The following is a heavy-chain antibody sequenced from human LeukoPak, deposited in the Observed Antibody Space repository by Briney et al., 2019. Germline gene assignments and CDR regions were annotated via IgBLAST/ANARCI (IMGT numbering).Heavy chain of an antibody. CDR2: IKSKTDGGTT. J-gene: IGHJ4*02. Sequence: PGGSLRLSCAASGFTFSNAWMNWVRQAPGKGLEWVGRIKSKTDGGTTDYAAPVKGRFTISRDDSKNTLYLQMNSLKTEDTAVYYCTTDPANCSGGSCYSDPLDYWGQGTLVTVSS. V-gene: IGHV3-15*07. D-gene: IGHD2-15*01. CDR3: TTDPANCSGGSCYSDPLDY. CDR1: GFTFSNAW.